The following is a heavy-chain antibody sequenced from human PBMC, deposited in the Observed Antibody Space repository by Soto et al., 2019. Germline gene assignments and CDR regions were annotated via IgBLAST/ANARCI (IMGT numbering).Heavy chain of an antibody. J-gene: IGHJ3*02. CDR2: VYNSGSP. V-gene: IGHV4-59*01. CDR3: ASDSTGYYSDAFDI. CDR1: GAAMSSYY. Sequence: QVRLQESGPGLVKPSETLSLTCTVSGAAMSSYYWSWIRQSPGKGLEWIGYVYNSGSPTYNPSLKSRVTISVDTAKYQFSLSLTSVTAADTAVYYGASDSTGYYSDAFDIWGQGTRVIVSS. D-gene: IGHD3-22*01.